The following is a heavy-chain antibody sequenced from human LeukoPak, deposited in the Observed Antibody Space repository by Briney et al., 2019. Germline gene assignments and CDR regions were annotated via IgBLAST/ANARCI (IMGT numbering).Heavy chain of an antibody. CDR1: GYTFTGYY. Sequence: GASVKVSCKASGYTFTGYYMHWVRQAPGQGLEWMGWINPNSGGTNYAQKLQGWVTMTRDTSISTAYMELSRLRSDDTAVYYCARGANWNYVVGINYFDYWGQGTLVTVSS. J-gene: IGHJ4*02. V-gene: IGHV1-2*04. D-gene: IGHD1-7*01. CDR3: ARGANWNYVVGINYFDY. CDR2: INPNSGGT.